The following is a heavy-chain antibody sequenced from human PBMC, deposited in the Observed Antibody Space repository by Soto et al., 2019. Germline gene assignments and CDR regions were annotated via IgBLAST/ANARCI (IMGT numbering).Heavy chain of an antibody. V-gene: IGHV3-9*01. D-gene: IGHD3-3*01. CDR1: GLNFDDFA. CDR2: ITWNSRVL. Sequence: GGSLRLSCVGTGLNFDDFAMHWVRQAPGKGLEWVSGITWNSRVLAYADSVKGRFTISRDNARSSLYLQMDSLRDEDTALYYCAKGRYDFWSPYYFDSWGQGTLVTVSS. CDR3: AKGRYDFWSPYYFDS. J-gene: IGHJ4*02.